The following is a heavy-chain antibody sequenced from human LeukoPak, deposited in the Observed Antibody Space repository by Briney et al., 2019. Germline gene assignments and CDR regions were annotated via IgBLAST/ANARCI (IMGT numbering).Heavy chain of an antibody. J-gene: IGHJ4*02. CDR3: ASADRAAAGTFDY. D-gene: IGHD6-13*01. CDR2: IIPILGIA. V-gene: IGHV1-69*04. CDR1: GGTFSSYA. Sequence: SVKVSCKASGGTFSSYAISWVRQAPGQGLEWMGRIIPILGIANYAQKFQGRVTITADKSTSTAYMELSSLRSEDTAVYYRASADRAAAGTFDYWGQGTLVTVSS.